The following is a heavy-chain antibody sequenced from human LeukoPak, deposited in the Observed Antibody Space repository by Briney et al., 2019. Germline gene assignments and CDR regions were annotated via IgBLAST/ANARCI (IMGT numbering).Heavy chain of an antibody. V-gene: IGHV4-38-2*02. CDR1: GDSVSSTYY. CDR3: ARGRHTGDATYDY. J-gene: IGHJ4*02. Sequence: PSETLSLTCTVSGDSVSSTYYWSWIRQPPGKGLEWIGYIYDSGSTYYNPSLKSRVTISVDMSKNQFSLKLSSVTAADTAVYYCARGRHTGDATYDYWGQGTLVTVSS. D-gene: IGHD7-27*01. CDR2: IYDSGST.